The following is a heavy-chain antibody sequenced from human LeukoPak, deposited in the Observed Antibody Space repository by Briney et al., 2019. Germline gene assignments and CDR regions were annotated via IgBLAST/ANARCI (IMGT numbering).Heavy chain of an antibody. J-gene: IGHJ6*02. Sequence: GGSLRLSCAASGFTVSSNYMSWVRQVPGRGPEWVANVNRDGSETYYLDSVKGRFTISKDNAKNSLYLQMNSLRAEDTALYHCARNNGMDVWGQGTTVIVSS. CDR2: VNRDGSET. CDR1: GFTVSSNY. V-gene: IGHV3-7*03. CDR3: ARNNGMDV.